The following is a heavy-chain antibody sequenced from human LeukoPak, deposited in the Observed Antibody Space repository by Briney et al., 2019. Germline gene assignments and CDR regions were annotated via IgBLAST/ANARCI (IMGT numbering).Heavy chain of an antibody. V-gene: IGHV4-61*08. Sequence: SETLSLTCTVSGGSISSGDYYWSWIRQPPGEGLEWIGYIYYSGSTNYNPSLKSRVTISVDTSKNQFSLKLSSVTAADTAVYYCARDRTIFGVVYGMDVWGQGTTVTVSS. CDR2: IYYSGST. D-gene: IGHD3-3*01. CDR3: ARDRTIFGVVYGMDV. CDR1: GGSISSGDYY. J-gene: IGHJ6*02.